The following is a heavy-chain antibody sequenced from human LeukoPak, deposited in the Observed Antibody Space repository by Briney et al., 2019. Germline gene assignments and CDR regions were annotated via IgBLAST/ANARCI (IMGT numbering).Heavy chain of an antibody. D-gene: IGHD6-13*01. J-gene: IGHJ4*02. CDR2: IIPIFGTA. Sequence: ASVKVSCKASGGTFSSYAISWVRQAPGQGLDWMGGIIPIFGTANYAQKFQGRVTITADESTSTAYMELSSLRSEDTAVYYCARVSSGDSSSHATFDYWGQGTLVTVSS. V-gene: IGHV1-69*01. CDR3: ARVSSGDSSSHATFDY. CDR1: GGTFSSYA.